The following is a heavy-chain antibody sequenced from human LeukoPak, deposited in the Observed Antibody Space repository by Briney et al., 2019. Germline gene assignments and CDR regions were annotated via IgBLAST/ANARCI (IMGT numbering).Heavy chain of an antibody. D-gene: IGHD3-3*01. CDR3: ARATIFGVVISPGYYYYGMDV. Sequence: SVKVSCKASGGTFSSYAISWVRQAPGQGLEWMGGIIPIFGTANYAQKFQGGVTITADESTSTAYMELSSLRSEDTAAYYCARATIFGVVISPGYYYYGMDVWGQGTTVTVSS. CDR1: GGTFSSYA. J-gene: IGHJ6*02. V-gene: IGHV1-69*13. CDR2: IIPIFGTA.